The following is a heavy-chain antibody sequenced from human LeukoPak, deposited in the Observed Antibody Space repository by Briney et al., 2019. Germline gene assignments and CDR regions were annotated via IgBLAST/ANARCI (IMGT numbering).Heavy chain of an antibody. D-gene: IGHD3-22*01. Sequence: PGGSLRLSCAASGFTVSSNYMSWVRQAPGKGLKWVSVIYSGGSTYYADSVKGRFTISRDNSKNTLYLQMNSLRAEDTAVYYCASQDYYDGSGFDYWGQGTLVTVSS. J-gene: IGHJ4*02. CDR2: IYSGGST. CDR3: ASQDYYDGSGFDY. CDR1: GFTVSSNY. V-gene: IGHV3-53*01.